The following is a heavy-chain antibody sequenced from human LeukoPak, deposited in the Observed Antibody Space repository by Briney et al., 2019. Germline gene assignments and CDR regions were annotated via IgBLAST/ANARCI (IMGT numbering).Heavy chain of an antibody. CDR3: TRTKNDYGDYYFDY. CDR1: GFTFGDYA. D-gene: IGHD4-17*01. CDR2: IRSKAYGGTT. Sequence: PGGSLRLSCTASGFTFGDYAMSWVRQAPGKGLEWVGFIRSKAYGGTTEYAASVKGRFTISGDDSKSIAYLQMNSLKTEDTAVYYCTRTKNDYGDYYFDYWGQGTLVTVSS. J-gene: IGHJ4*02. V-gene: IGHV3-49*04.